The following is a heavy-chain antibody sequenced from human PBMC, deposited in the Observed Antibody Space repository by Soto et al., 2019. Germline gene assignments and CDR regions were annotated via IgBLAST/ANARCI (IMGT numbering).Heavy chain of an antibody. J-gene: IGHJ5*02. Sequence: QVQLQQWGAGLLKPSETLSLTCAVYGGSFSGYYWSWIRQPPGKGLEWIGEINHSGSTNYNPSLKSRVTIXVXTXRNPFSLKLSSVTAADTAVYYCARGRYSYGPGWFDPWGQGTLVTVSS. V-gene: IGHV4-34*01. CDR2: INHSGST. D-gene: IGHD5-18*01. CDR3: ARGRYSYGPGWFDP. CDR1: GGSFSGYY.